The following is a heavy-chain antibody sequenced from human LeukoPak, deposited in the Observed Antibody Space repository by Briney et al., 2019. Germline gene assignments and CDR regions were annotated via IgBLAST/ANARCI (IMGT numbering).Heavy chain of an antibody. CDR3: ARDLAAVAGTGYYYYMDV. V-gene: IGHV1-69*05. Sequence: SVKVSCKASGGTFSSYAISWVRQAPGQGLEWMGGIIPIFGTANYAQKFQGRVTITTDESTSTAYMELSSMRSEDTAVYYCARDLAAVAGTGYYYYMDVWGKGTTVTVSS. D-gene: IGHD6-19*01. J-gene: IGHJ6*03. CDR1: GGTFSSYA. CDR2: IIPIFGTA.